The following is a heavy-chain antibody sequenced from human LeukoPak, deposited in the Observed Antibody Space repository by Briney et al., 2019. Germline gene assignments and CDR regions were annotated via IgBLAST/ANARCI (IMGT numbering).Heavy chain of an antibody. Sequence: GESLKISCKGSGYSFTSYWIGWVRQMPGKGLEWMGIIYPGDSDTRYSPSFQGQVTISADKSISTAYLQWSSLKASDTAMYYCARAPSSSWYYYGMDVWGQGTTVPVSS. D-gene: IGHD6-13*01. CDR1: GYSFTSYW. V-gene: IGHV5-51*01. CDR3: ARAPSSSWYYYGMDV. CDR2: IYPGDSDT. J-gene: IGHJ6*02.